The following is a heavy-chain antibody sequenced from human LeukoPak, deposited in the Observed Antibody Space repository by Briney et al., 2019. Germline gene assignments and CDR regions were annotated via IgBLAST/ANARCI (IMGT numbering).Heavy chain of an antibody. J-gene: IGHJ3*02. Sequence: GESLKISCKGSGYSLTNYWIAWVRQMPGKGLECMGIIYPGDSDTRYSPSFQGQVTISDDKSINTAYLQWSGLKASDTAMYYCARTTVITPGAFDIWGQGTMVTVSS. CDR1: GYSLTNYW. CDR3: ARTTVITPGAFDI. D-gene: IGHD4-23*01. CDR2: IYPGDSDT. V-gene: IGHV5-51*01.